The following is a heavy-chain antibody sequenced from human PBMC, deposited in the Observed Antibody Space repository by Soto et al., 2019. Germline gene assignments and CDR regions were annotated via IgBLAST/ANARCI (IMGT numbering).Heavy chain of an antibody. CDR1: GDSISTFY. V-gene: IGHV4-59*01. J-gene: IGHJ4*02. CDR2: VYYTGST. CDR3: ARGRTVRNYADDSSDYFYFFDY. D-gene: IGHD3-22*01. Sequence: SETLSLTCTVCGDSISTFYWGWMRQSPGKELEWIGYVYYTGSTNYNPSLKSRVTISVDRSKNQFSLKLTSANAAVTAVYYCARGRTVRNYADDSSDYFYFFDYWGQGTQVTVSS.